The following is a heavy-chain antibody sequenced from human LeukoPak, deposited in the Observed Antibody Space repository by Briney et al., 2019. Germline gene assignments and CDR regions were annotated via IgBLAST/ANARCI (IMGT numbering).Heavy chain of an antibody. CDR1: GGSISSSSYY. CDR3: ARHLCCTGGSCSPRNFDY. V-gene: IGHV4-39*01. Sequence: SETLSLTCTVSGGSISSSSYYWGWIRQPPGKGLEWIGSMYYSGTTYYNPSLKSRVTISVDTPKNQFSLKLSSVTAADTAVYYCARHLCCTGGSCSPRNFDYWGQGTLVTVSS. CDR2: MYYSGTT. J-gene: IGHJ4*02. D-gene: IGHD2-8*02.